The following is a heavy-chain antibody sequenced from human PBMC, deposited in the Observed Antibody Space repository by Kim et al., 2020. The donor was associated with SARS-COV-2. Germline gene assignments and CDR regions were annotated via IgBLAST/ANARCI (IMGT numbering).Heavy chain of an antibody. CDR3: ARVDGSGSYYLSHNWFDP. Sequence: SETLSLTCTVSGGSISSGGYYWSWIRQHPGKGLEWIGYIYYSGSTYYNPSLKSRVTISVDTSKNQFSLKLSSVTAADTAVYYCARVDGSGSYYLSHNWFDPWGQGTLVTVSS. J-gene: IGHJ5*02. CDR1: GGSISSGGYY. D-gene: IGHD3-10*01. CDR2: IYYSGST. V-gene: IGHV4-31*03.